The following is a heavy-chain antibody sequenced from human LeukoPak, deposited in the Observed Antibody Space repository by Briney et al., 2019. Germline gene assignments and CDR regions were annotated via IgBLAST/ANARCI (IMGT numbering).Heavy chain of an antibody. V-gene: IGHV3-66*01. Sequence: PGGSLRLSCAASGFTVSSNYMTWVRQAPGKGLEWVSVIYSGGSTYYADSVKGRFTISRDISKNTLYLQINNLREEDTAVYYCAGEPLSSWLSWGQGTPVTVSS. D-gene: IGHD6-13*01. CDR3: AGEPLSSWLS. CDR2: IYSGGST. CDR1: GFTVSSNY. J-gene: IGHJ4*02.